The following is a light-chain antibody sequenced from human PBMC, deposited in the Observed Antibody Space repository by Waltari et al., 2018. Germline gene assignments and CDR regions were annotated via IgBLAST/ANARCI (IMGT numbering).Light chain of an antibody. CDR2: LGS. Sequence: DILMTQSPLSLSVSPGEPASITCRSSQSLLHSDGYNYLHWYLQKPGQSPQRLIYLGSSRASGVPDRVSGSGSGTYFTLKITRVEPEDVGLYYCMQALQMYTFGQGTRLDI. V-gene: IGKV2-28*01. CDR1: QSLLHSDGYNY. J-gene: IGKJ2*01. CDR3: MQALQMYT.